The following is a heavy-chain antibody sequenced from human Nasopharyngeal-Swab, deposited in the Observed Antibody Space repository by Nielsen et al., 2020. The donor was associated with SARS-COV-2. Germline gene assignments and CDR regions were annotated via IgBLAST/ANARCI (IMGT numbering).Heavy chain of an antibody. Sequence: WIRRPPGEGLEWIGEINHSGSTNYNPFLKSRVTISVDTSKNQVSLKLSFVNAADTAVYYCARAPGGYYDSSGYFDYWGQGTLVTVSS. CDR3: ARAPGGYYDSSGYFDY. D-gene: IGHD3-22*01. J-gene: IGHJ4*02. CDR2: INHSGST. V-gene: IGHV4-34*01.